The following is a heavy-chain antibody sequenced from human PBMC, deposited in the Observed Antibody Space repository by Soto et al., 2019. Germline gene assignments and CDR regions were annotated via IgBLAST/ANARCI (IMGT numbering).Heavy chain of an antibody. Sequence: PGESLKISCKGSGYSFTSYWIGWVRQMPGKGLEWMGIIYPGDSDTRYSPSFQGQVTISADKSISTAYLQWSSLKASDTAMYYCARSTLKYYYYYYGMDVWGQGTTVTVLL. CDR3: ARSTLKYYYYYYGMDV. J-gene: IGHJ6*02. CDR1: GYSFTSYW. V-gene: IGHV5-51*01. CDR2: IYPGDSDT.